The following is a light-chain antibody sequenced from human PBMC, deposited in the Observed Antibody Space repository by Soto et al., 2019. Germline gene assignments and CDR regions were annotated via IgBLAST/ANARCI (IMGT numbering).Light chain of an antibody. V-gene: IGKV3-20*01. CDR1: QSVSSTY. CDR3: QQYGSSSYT. Sequence: EIVLTQSPGTLSLPPGERATLSCRASQSVSSTYLAWYQQNPGQAPRLLIYGASSRATGIPDRFSGSGSGTDFTLTISGLEPEDFAVYFCQQYGSSSYTFGQGTKLEIK. CDR2: GAS. J-gene: IGKJ2*01.